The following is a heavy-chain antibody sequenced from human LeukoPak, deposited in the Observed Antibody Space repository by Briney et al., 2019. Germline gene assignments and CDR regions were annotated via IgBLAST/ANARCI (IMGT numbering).Heavy chain of an antibody. J-gene: IGHJ4*02. Sequence: SVKVSCQASGYTFRNYGISWVRQVPGQGLEWVAWISVYTGETDYSQKFQGRVTLTTDTSTSTAYMEMRSLTSDDTAVHYCVRDFPTKSLRHFEYWGQGTLVTVSS. V-gene: IGHV1-18*01. CDR1: GYTFRNYG. CDR3: VRDFPTKSLRHFEY. CDR2: ISVYTGET. D-gene: IGHD1/OR15-1a*01.